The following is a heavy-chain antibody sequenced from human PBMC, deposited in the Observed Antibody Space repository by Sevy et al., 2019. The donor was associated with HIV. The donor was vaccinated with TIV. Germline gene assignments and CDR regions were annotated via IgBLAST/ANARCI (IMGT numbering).Heavy chain of an antibody. V-gene: IGHV3-23*01. CDR1: GFTFNNYA. CDR2: VSGAGDTT. CDR3: AKGGSTSGYYLYYFAY. Sequence: GGSLRLSCAASGFTFNNYAMTWVRQAPGKGLEWVSAVSGAGDTTYYADSVKGRFTISRGNSKNTLYLQMNSLRAEDTAVYYCAKGGSTSGYYLYYFAYWGQGTLVTVSS. D-gene: IGHD3-22*01. J-gene: IGHJ4*02.